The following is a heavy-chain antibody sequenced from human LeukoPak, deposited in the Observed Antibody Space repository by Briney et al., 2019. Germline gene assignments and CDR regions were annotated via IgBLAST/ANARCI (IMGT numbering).Heavy chain of an antibody. CDR1: GFIFSSYG. Sequence: GGSLRLSCAASGFIFSSYGMHWVRQAPGKGLEWVAVISYDGSDRYYADSVKGRFTISRDNSKNTLYLQMNSLRAEDTAVYYCARDRGYSYAKKSSEYYYMDVWGKGTTVTMSS. V-gene: IGHV3-30*03. CDR3: ARDRGYSYAKKSSEYYYMDV. J-gene: IGHJ6*03. D-gene: IGHD5-18*01. CDR2: ISYDGSDR.